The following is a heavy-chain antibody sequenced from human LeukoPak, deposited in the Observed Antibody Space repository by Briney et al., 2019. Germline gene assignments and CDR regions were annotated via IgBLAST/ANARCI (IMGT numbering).Heavy chain of an antibody. Sequence: GGSLRLSCAASGFTFSSHNMNWVRQAPGKGLEWVSSISGRGNYIFYADSVKGRFTISRGSAKNSPSLQMNSLRAEDTAVYYCAKDQGFDYYDSSGYYLDYWGQGTLVTVSS. V-gene: IGHV3-21*01. CDR3: AKDQGFDYYDSSGYYLDY. CDR2: ISGRGNYI. CDR1: GFTFSSHN. J-gene: IGHJ4*02. D-gene: IGHD3-22*01.